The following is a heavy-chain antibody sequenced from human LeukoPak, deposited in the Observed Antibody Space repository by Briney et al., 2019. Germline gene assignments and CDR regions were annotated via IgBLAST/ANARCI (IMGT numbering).Heavy chain of an antibody. J-gene: IGHJ6*03. V-gene: IGHV3-7*01. CDR1: GFTFSSYW. CDR2: IKQDGSEK. Sequence: RTGGSLRLSCAASGFTFSSYWMSWVRQAPGKGLEWVANIKQDGSEKYYVDSVKGRFTISRDNAKNSLYLQMNSLRAEDTAVYYCARDQPRQGFWSGYYYMDVSGKGTTVSVSS. CDR3: ARDQPRQGFWSGYYYMDV. D-gene: IGHD3-3*01.